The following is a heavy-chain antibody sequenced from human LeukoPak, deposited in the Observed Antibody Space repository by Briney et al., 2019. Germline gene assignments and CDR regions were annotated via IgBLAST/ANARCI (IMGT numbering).Heavy chain of an antibody. V-gene: IGHV3-30*02. CDR1: GFTFSSYG. Sequence: GGSLRLSCAASGFTFSSYGMHWVRQAPGKGLEWVAFIRYDGSNKYYADSVKGRFTISRDNSKNTLYLQMNSLRAEDTAVYYCARDGYCRGGSCYSRDWFDPWGQGTLVTVSS. J-gene: IGHJ5*02. CDR2: IRYDGSNK. D-gene: IGHD2-15*01. CDR3: ARDGYCRGGSCYSRDWFDP.